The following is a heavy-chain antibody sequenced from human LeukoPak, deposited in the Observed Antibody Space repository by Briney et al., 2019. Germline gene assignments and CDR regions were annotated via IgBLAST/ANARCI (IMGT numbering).Heavy chain of an antibody. Sequence: GGSLRLSCAASGFTFSSYGMHWVRQAPGKGLAWVAVISYDGSDTYYADSVKGRFTISRDNSKNTLYLQMNSLRAEDTAVYYCAKLPSWGGNWPIDYWGQGTLVTVSS. CDR1: GFTFSSYG. CDR2: ISYDGSDT. CDR3: AKLPSWGGNWPIDY. D-gene: IGHD4-23*01. J-gene: IGHJ4*02. V-gene: IGHV3-30*18.